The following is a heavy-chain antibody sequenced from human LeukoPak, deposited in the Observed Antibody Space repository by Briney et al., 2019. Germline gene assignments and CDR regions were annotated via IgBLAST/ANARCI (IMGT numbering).Heavy chain of an antibody. J-gene: IGHJ6*02. Sequence: ASVKVSCKASGYTFTSYYMYWVRQAPGQGLEWMGIINPSGGSTSYAQKFQGRVTMTRDTSTSTVYMELSSLRSEDTAVYYCARDRMTATSRSFYYYYGMDVWGQGTTVTVSS. CDR1: GYTFTSYY. V-gene: IGHV1-46*01. D-gene: IGHD3-16*02. CDR3: ARDRMTATSRSFYYYYGMDV. CDR2: INPSGGST.